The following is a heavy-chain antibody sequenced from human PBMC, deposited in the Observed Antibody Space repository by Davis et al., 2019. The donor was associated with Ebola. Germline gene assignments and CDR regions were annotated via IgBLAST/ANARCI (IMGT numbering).Heavy chain of an antibody. CDR1: GITVSSDY. CDR3: ARVGDYYGSGTYTWY. V-gene: IGHV3-53*01. Sequence: GESLKISCAASGITVSSDYLTWVRQAPGKGLEWVSVLYIRGGTYYADSVRGRFTISSDNSKNTLYLQMNSLRAEDTAVYYCARVGDYYGSGTYTWYWGQGTLVTVSS. D-gene: IGHD3-10*01. CDR2: LYIRGGT. J-gene: IGHJ4*02.